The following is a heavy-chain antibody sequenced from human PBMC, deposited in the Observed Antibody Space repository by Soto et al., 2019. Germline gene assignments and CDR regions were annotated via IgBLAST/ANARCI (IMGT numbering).Heavy chain of an antibody. CDR3: AREYDWWSGYHYSYYGMDG. V-gene: IGHV4-4*07. CDR1: GGSISTYY. CDR2: IYTSGST. J-gene: IGHJ6*04. D-gene: IGHD3-3*01. Sequence: SYTLSLTCTVSGGSISTYYWSWIRQPAGKGLEWIGRIYTSGSTNYNPSLKSRVTMSVDTSKNQFSLKLSSVTTADTAVYYCAREYDWWSGYHYSYYGMDGCGKGNTVT.